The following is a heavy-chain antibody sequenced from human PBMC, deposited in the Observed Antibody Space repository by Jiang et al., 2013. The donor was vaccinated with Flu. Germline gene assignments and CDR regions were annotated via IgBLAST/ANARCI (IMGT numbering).Heavy chain of an antibody. V-gene: IGHV1-2*02. Sequence: SGAEVKKPGASVKVSCRASGFTFSDSYMHWGRQAPGRGLEWLGWISPESGDTNHAQKFQGRVTMTRGTSISTAYMELRSLRSDDTAVYYCARYNQALHAFDIWGQGTMVIVSS. D-gene: IGHD1-1*01. CDR3: ARYNQALHAFDI. CDR2: ISPESGDT. CDR1: GFTFSDSY. J-gene: IGHJ3*02.